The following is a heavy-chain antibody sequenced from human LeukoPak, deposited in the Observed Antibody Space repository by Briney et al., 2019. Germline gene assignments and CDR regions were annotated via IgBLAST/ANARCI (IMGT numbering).Heavy chain of an antibody. CDR1: GFTFSSYG. V-gene: IGHV3-33*01. D-gene: IGHD3-22*01. J-gene: IGHJ4*02. CDR2: IWYDGSNK. Sequence: GGSLRLSCAASGFTFSSYGMHWVRQAPGKGLEWVAVIWYDGSNKYYADSVKGRFTISRDNSKNTLYLQMNSLRAEDTAVYYCARDRVGYYDSSGYPLGYWGQGTLVTVSS. CDR3: ARDRVGYYDSSGYPLGY.